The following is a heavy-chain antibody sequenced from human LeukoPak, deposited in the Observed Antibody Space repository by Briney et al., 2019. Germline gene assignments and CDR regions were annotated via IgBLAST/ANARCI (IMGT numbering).Heavy chain of an antibody. V-gene: IGHV1-46*02. CDR2: IDPNGGGT. J-gene: IGHJ5*02. D-gene: IGHD3-10*01. CDR3: ARDLGLRGVTNWFDP. Sequence: ASVKVSCKASAYTFNGYLIHWVRQAPGQGLEWMGLIDPNGGGTGYAQRFQGRVTVTRDTSTSTVYMELSSLRSEDTAVYYCARDLGLRGVTNWFDPWGQGTLVTVSS. CDR1: AYTFNGYL.